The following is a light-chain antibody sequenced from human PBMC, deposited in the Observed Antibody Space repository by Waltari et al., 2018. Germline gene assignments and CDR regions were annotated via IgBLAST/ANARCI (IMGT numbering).Light chain of an antibody. CDR3: TSYAASNNFV. J-gene: IGLJ1*01. CDR1: HSDVGGYKY. Sequence: QSALTQPPSASGSPGQSVTISCTGTHSDVGGYKYVSWYQQHPGKVPKLLVYEVTKRPSGVPDRFSGSKSGSTASLTVSGLQAEDEADYYCTSYAASNNFVFGAGTRVTVL. CDR2: EVT. V-gene: IGLV2-8*01.